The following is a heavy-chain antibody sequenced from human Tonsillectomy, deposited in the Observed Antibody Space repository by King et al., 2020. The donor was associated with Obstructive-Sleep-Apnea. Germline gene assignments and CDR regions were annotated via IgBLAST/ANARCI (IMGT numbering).Heavy chain of an antibody. J-gene: IGHJ6*04. CDR1: GGTFSNYA. V-gene: IGHV1-69*09. CDR2: IIPILGVA. Sequence: VQLVQSGAEVKKPGSSVKVSCKASGGTFSNYAISWVRQAPGQGLEWMGGIIPILGVANYAQKFQGRVTIAADTSTSTAYMELSSLRSEDTAVYYCASGPTLIVAEVKYYYYGMDAWGKGTTVPVS. D-gene: IGHD5-12*01. CDR3: ASGPTLIVAEVKYYYYGMDA.